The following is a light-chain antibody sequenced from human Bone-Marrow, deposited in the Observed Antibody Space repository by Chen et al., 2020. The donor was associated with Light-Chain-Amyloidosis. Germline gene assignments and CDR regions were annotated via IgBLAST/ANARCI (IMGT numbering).Light chain of an antibody. CDR1: QTISSNY. V-gene: IGKV3-20*01. J-gene: IGKJ4*01. CDR2: GSA. Sequence: EIVSTQSPGTLSLSPGEGANLSCRASQTISSNYLTWYQQKFGQAPRLLIYGSASRATGIPDRFTGSGSETDFTLSINRLEPEDFEMYYCQQYGTTPLTFSVGTKVEIK. CDR3: QQYGTTPLT.